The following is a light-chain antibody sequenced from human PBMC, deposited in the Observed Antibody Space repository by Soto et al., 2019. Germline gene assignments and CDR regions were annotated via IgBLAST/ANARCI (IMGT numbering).Light chain of an antibody. Sequence: DIVMTQSPDTLSVSPGERATLSCRASQSVSNNLAWYQHKPGQAPRLLIFGASTRATGIPARFSGSGSGTEFTLTISSLQSEDFAVYYCQHYNNWPPWTFGQGTKVEIK. CDR3: QHYNNWPPWT. V-gene: IGKV3-15*01. CDR1: QSVSNN. J-gene: IGKJ1*01. CDR2: GAS.